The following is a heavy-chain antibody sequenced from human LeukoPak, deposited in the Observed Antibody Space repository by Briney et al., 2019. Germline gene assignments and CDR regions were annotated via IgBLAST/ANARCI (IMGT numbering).Heavy chain of an antibody. Sequence: PGGSLRLSCAASGFTFDDYGMSWVRQAPGKGLEWVSGINWNGGSTGYADSVKGRFTISRDNAKNSLYLQMNSLRAEDTALYYCARDRLYYYGSGSYYNWGQGTLVTVSS. CDR3: ARDRLYYYGSGSYYN. CDR2: INWNGGST. J-gene: IGHJ4*02. V-gene: IGHV3-20*04. D-gene: IGHD3-10*01. CDR1: GFTFDDYG.